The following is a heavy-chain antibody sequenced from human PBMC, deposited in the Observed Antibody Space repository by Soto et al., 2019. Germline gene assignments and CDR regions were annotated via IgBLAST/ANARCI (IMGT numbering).Heavy chain of an antibody. V-gene: IGHV3-53*01. D-gene: IGHD3-10*01. CDR2: KNSGGST. CDR1: GFSVSTNY. J-gene: IGHJ4*02. CDR3: ARAYYFGSGTSYTLYY. Sequence: GGSLRLSCEVSGFSVSTNYMGWVRQAPGKGLEWVSMKNSGGSTTYANAVRGRFTIARDNSKNTIYLQMNSLRAEDTAVYYCARAYYFGSGTSYTLYYWGQGTQVTVSS.